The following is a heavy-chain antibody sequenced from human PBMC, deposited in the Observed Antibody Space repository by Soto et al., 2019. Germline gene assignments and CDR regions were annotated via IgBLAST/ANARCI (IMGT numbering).Heavy chain of an antibody. CDR2: IYHSGST. Sequence: SETLSLTCIVSGGSISSGSYYWSWIRQHPGKGLEWIGYIYHSGSTYYNPSLKSRVNISVDTSKNHFSLKLRSVTAADTALYYCARLNPYSRPHCYYDYWGQGTLVTVSS. J-gene: IGHJ4*02. CDR3: ARLNPYSRPHCYYDY. D-gene: IGHD5-18*01. CDR1: GGSISSGSYY. V-gene: IGHV4-31*03.